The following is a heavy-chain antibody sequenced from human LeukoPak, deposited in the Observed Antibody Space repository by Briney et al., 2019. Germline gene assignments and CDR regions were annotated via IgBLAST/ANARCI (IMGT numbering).Heavy chain of an antibody. D-gene: IGHD3-22*01. J-gene: IGHJ4*02. CDR3: ARDSSGYYFDY. Sequence: GRSLRLSCAASGFTFSSYGMHWVRQAPGKGLEWVAVIWYDGSNKYYADSVKGRFTISRDNSKNTLYLQMNSLRAKDTAVYYCARDSSGYYFDYRGQGTLVTVSS. V-gene: IGHV3-33*01. CDR2: IWYDGSNK. CDR1: GFTFSSYG.